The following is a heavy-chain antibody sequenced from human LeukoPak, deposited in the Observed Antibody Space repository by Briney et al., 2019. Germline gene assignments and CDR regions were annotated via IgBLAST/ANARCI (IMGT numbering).Heavy chain of an antibody. CDR3: AKEGYSGSYFGMDV. D-gene: IGHD1-26*01. V-gene: IGHV3-30*18. CDR2: ISYDGSNK. Sequence: GGSLRLSCAASGFTFSSYGMHWVRQAPGKGLEWVAVISYDGSNKYYADSVKGRFTISRDNSKNTLYLQMNSLRAEDTAIYHCAKEGYSGSYFGMDVWGQGTTVTVSS. J-gene: IGHJ6*02. CDR1: GFTFSSYG.